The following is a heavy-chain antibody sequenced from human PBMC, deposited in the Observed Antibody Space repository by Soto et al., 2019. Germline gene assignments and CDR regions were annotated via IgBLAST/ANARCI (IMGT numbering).Heavy chain of an antibody. V-gene: IGHV1-69*04. CDR1: GGTFSSYT. Sequence: ASVKVSCKASGGTFSSYTISWVRQAPGQGLEWMGRIIPILGIANYAQKFQGRVTITADKSTSTAYMELSSLRSEDTAVHYCERDRGTTVPWFDPWGQGTLVTVSS. CDR2: IIPILGIA. CDR3: ERDRGTTVPWFDP. J-gene: IGHJ5*02. D-gene: IGHD4-4*01.